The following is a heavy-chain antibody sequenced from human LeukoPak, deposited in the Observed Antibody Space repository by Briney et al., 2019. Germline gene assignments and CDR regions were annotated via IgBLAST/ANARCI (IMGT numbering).Heavy chain of an antibody. CDR3: ASMDSGYDY. V-gene: IGHV3-9*01. J-gene: IGHJ4*02. D-gene: IGHD5-12*01. CDR1: GFTFDDYA. Sequence: GGSLRLSCAASGFTFDDYAMHWVRQAPGKGLEWVSGISWNSGSIGYADSVKGRFTISRDNARNSLYLQMNSLRAEDTALYYCASMDSGYDYWGQGTLVTVSS. CDR2: ISWNSGSI.